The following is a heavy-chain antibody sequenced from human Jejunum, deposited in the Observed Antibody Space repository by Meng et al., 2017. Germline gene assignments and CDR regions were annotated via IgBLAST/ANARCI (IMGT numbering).Heavy chain of an antibody. D-gene: IGHD2-15*01. CDR2: INQDGREK. CDR1: GFTFSSYW. J-gene: IGHJ4*01. CDR3: ARDLYCDGVRCYQTPPDC. Sequence: GESLKISCATSGFTFSSYWMTWVRQAPGKGLEWVANINQDGREKFYADSVKGRITISRDNDKNSLYLQMNSLRAEDTAVYYCARDLYCDGVRCYQTPPDCWGQGKLVNGAS. V-gene: IGHV3-7*01.